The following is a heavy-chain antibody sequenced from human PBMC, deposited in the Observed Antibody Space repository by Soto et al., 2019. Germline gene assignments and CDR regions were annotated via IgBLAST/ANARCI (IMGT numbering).Heavy chain of an antibody. D-gene: IGHD2-2*01. Sequence: QVQLQQWGAGLLKPSETLSLTCAVYGGSFSGYYWSWIRQPPGKGLEWIGEINHSGSTNYNPSLKSRVTISVDTSKNQVSLKLSSVTAADTAVYYCAREGLNSTYAYWGQGTLVTVSS. CDR1: GGSFSGYY. CDR3: AREGLNSTYAY. J-gene: IGHJ4*02. V-gene: IGHV4-34*01. CDR2: INHSGST.